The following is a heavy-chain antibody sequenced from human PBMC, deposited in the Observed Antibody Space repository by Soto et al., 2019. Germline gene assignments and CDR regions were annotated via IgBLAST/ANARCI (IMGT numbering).Heavy chain of an antibody. CDR1: GGSFSGYY. CDR2: INHSGST. J-gene: IGHJ4*02. V-gene: IGHV4-34*01. D-gene: IGHD3-3*01. Sequence: SETLSLTCAVYGGSFSGYYWSWIRQPPGKGLEWIGEINHSGSTNYNPSLKSRVTISVDTSKNQFSLKLSSVTAADTAVYYCATSHYDFWSGYSKFDYCGQGTLVTVSS. CDR3: ATSHYDFWSGYSKFDY.